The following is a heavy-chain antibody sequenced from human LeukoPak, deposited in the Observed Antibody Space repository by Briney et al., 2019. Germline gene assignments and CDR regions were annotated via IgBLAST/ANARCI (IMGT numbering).Heavy chain of an antibody. J-gene: IGHJ3*02. V-gene: IGHV3-72*01. CDR2: TRNKANSYTT. CDR1: GFTFSDHY. CDR3: AREVISSSDAFDI. D-gene: IGHD2-21*01. Sequence: GGSLRLSCAASGFTFSDHYMDWVRQAPGKGLEWVGRTRNKANSYTTEYAASVKGRFTISRDDSKNSLYLQMNSLNTEDTAVYYCAREVISSSDAFDIWGQGTMVTVSS.